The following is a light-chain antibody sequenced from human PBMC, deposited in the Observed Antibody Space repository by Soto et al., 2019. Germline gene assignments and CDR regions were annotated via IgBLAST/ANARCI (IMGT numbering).Light chain of an antibody. CDR2: AVS. J-gene: IGKJ5*01. V-gene: IGKV1-12*01. CDR1: QGISRW. Sequence: DIQMTQSPSSVSASVGDRVTITCRASQGISRWLGWYQQKPGKAPKLLIYAVSSLQSGAPPRFSGSGSGTDLPLTCGRLQPEDFTTYFCQQTNSFPIMFGRGKRLE. CDR3: QQTNSFPIM.